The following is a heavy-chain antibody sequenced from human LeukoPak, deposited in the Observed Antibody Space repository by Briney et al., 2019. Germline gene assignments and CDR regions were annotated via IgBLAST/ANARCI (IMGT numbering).Heavy chain of an antibody. D-gene: IGHD6-6*01. CDR2: ISSYSSYI. CDR1: GFTFSTYS. V-gene: IGHV3-21*03. J-gene: IGHJ4*02. CDR3: ARNRAGGAARPIDY. Sequence: GGSLRLFCAASGFTFSTYSMNWVRQAPGKGLEWVSSISSYSSYIYYADSVEGRFTISRDNAKNSVYLQMNSLRAEDTAVYYCARNRAGGAARPIDYWGQGTLVTVSS.